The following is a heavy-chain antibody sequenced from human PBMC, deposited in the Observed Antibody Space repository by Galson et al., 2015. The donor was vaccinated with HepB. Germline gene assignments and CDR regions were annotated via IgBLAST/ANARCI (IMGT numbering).Heavy chain of an antibody. V-gene: IGHV1-8*01. CDR2: TNPRSGNT. CDR3: ARGGGYYDDSGYHIDAFDI. J-gene: IGHJ3*02. Sequence: SVKVSCKASGYTFTSHDINWVRQAPGQGLEWMVWTNPRSGNTGYAREFKGRVTVTRNTSISTAYMELSSLSSDDTAVYYCARGGGYYDDSGYHIDAFDIWGQGTMVSVSS. CDR1: GYTFTSHD. D-gene: IGHD3-22*01.